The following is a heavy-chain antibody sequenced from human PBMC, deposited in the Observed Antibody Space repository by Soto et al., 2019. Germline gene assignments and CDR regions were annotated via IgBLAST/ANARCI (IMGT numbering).Heavy chain of an antibody. D-gene: IGHD2-21*01. Sequence: QVQLVQSGAEVKKPGSSVKVSCKASGGTFSSHGITWVRHAPGQGLEWMGGIIPMFGTPKYAQRFQGRVSITADKSTTTAYMELSSLRSEDTAVYYCAIGSVVVMGAATGGLIYWGQGALVTVSS. CDR3: AIGSVVVMGAATGGLIY. J-gene: IGHJ4*02. CDR2: IIPMFGTP. V-gene: IGHV1-69*06. CDR1: GGTFSSHG.